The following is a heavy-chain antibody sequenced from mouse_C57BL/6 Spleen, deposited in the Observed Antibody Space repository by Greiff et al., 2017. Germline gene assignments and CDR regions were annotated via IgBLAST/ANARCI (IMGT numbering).Heavy chain of an antibody. CDR1: GYTFTDYN. CDR3: AYYYGRSYYDY. J-gene: IGHJ2*01. Sequence: VQLQQSGPELVKPGASVKMSCKASGYTFTDYNMHWVKQSHGKSLEWIGYINPNNGGTSYNPKFKGKATLTVNKSSSTAYMELRSLTSEDSAVYYCAYYYGRSYYDYWGQGTTRTVSS. CDR2: INPNNGGT. D-gene: IGHD1-1*01. V-gene: IGHV1-22*01.